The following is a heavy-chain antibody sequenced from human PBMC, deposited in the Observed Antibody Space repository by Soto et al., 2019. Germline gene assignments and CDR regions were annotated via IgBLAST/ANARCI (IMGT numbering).Heavy chain of an antibody. CDR3: ARAPQNDYGDYDAFDM. CDR1: GYTFTSYA. Sequence: VASVKVSCKASGYTFTSYAISWVRQAPGQGLEWMGWISAYNGNTNYAEKLQGRVTVTTDTPMSTAYMELRSLRSDDTAVYHCARAPQNDYGDYDAFDMWGQGTMVTVSS. CDR2: ISAYNGNT. J-gene: IGHJ3*02. V-gene: IGHV1-18*01. D-gene: IGHD4-17*01.